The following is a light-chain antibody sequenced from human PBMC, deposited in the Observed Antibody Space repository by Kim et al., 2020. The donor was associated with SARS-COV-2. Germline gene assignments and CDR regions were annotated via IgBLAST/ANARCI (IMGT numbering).Light chain of an antibody. CDR1: QSIKSW. CDR2: KAS. V-gene: IGKV1-5*03. CDR3: QQYEIYPLT. J-gene: IGKJ4*01. Sequence: ASVGVRVTVTCRASQSIKSWLAWYQQKPGKAPNLLIYKASSLESGVPSRFSGSGSGTEFTRTISSLQSDDFATYYCQQYEIYPLTVGGGTKVDIK.